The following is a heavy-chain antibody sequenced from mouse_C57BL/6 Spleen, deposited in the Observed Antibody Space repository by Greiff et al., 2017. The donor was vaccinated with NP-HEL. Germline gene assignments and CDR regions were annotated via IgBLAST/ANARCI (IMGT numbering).Heavy chain of an antibody. CDR2: IYHGGGDT. D-gene: IGHD2-4*01. V-gene: IGHV1-82*01. J-gene: IGHJ2*01. Sequence: QVQLQQSGPELVKPGDSVKISCKASGYAFSSYWMNWVKQRPGKGLEWIGRIYHGGGDTNYNGKGKCKATMIADKSASTAYMQHSSLTSYDASVYFCARSLYDYPFDYWGQGTTLTVSS. CDR1: GYAFSSYW. CDR3: ARSLYDYPFDY.